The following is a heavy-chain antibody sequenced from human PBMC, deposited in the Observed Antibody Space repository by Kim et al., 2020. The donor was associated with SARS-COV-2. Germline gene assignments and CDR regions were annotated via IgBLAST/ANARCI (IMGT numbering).Heavy chain of an antibody. Sequence: GGSLRLSCAASGFTFSSYAMSWVRQAPGKGLEWVSAISGSGGSTYYADSVKGRFTISRDNSKNTLYLQMNSLRAEDTAVYYCAKESGITIFGVVEYYFDYWGQGTLVTVSS. CDR2: ISGSGGST. J-gene: IGHJ4*02. D-gene: IGHD3-3*01. CDR1: GFTFSSYA. CDR3: AKESGITIFGVVEYYFDY. V-gene: IGHV3-23*01.